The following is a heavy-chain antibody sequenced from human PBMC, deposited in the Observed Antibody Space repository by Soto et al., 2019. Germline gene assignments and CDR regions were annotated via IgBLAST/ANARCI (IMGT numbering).Heavy chain of an antibody. J-gene: IGHJ6*02. D-gene: IGHD1-26*01. CDR1: GFTFRSYW. V-gene: IGHV3-74*01. CDR2: INSNGSST. Sequence: GGSLRLSCAASGFTFRSYWMQWVRKAPGKGLVWVSWINSNGSSTSYADSVKGRFTISRDNAKNSLYLQMNSLRAEDTAVYYCARDSNIVGATHGGYYYYYGMDVWGQGTTVTVSS. CDR3: ARDSNIVGATHGGYYYYYGMDV.